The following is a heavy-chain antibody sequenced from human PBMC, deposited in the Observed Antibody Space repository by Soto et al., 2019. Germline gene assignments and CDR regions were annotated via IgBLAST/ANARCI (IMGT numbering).Heavy chain of an antibody. V-gene: IGHV4-31*03. Sequence: QVQLQESGPGLVKPSQTLSLTCTVSGGSISSGGYYWSWIRQHPGKGLEWIGYIYYSGSTYYNPTLMSRVNRSVDTSKNQFSLKLSSVTAADTAVYYCARDKGNVGIAVAWGQGTMVTVSS. CDR3: ARDKGNVGIAVA. CDR1: GGSISSGGYY. J-gene: IGHJ3*01. CDR2: IYYSGST. D-gene: IGHD6-19*01.